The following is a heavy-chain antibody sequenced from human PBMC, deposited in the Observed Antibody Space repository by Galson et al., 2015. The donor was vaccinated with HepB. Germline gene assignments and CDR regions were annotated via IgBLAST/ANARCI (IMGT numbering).Heavy chain of an antibody. CDR1: GFTFSSYW. Sequence: SLRLSCAASGFTFSSYWMSWVRQAPGKGLEWVSGLSWNSGRIDYADSVKGRFAISRDNAKNSLYLQMNSLRAEDTALYYCVRDPSGWYGSSRLYYFDYWGQGTLVTVSS. CDR2: LSWNSGRI. V-gene: IGHV3-9*01. CDR3: VRDPSGWYGSSRLYYFDY. D-gene: IGHD6-19*01. J-gene: IGHJ4*02.